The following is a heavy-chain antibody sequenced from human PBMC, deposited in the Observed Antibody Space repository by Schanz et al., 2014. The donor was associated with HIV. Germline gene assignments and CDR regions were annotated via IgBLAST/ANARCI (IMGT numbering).Heavy chain of an antibody. J-gene: IGHJ5*02. CDR1: GGSFSSFS. V-gene: IGHV1-69*01. D-gene: IGHD1-1*01. Sequence: QVQLLQSGAEVKKPGSSVQVSCKASGGSFSSFSITWVRQAPGQGLEWMGGIIPMFGSANYAQKFLGRVTISADESTSTGYMDLSNLRSDDTAVYYCATCLITIGCSSWGQGTLVTVSP. CDR2: IIPMFGSA. CDR3: ATCLITIGCSS.